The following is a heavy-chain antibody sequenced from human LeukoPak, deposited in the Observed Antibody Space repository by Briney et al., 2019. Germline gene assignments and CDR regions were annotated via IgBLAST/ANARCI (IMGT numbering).Heavy chain of an antibody. V-gene: IGHV3-9*01. Sequence: GGSLRLSCAASGFTFDDYAMHWVRQAPGKGLEWVSGISWNSGSIGYADSVKGRFTISRDNAKNSLYLQMNSLRAEDTALYYCAKGSGYRSSGYYGYWGQGTLVTVSS. CDR1: GFTFDDYA. CDR3: AKGSGYRSSGYYGY. J-gene: IGHJ4*02. CDR2: ISWNSGSI. D-gene: IGHD3-22*01.